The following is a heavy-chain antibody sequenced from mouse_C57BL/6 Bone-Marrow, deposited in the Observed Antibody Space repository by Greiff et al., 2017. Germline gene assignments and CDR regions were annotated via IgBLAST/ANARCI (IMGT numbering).Heavy chain of an antibody. D-gene: IGHD2-4*01. J-gene: IGHJ4*01. CDR1: GFTFSDYY. CDR3: ARHDYDWGYAMDD. V-gene: IGHV5-12*01. CDR2: ISNGGGST. Sequence: EVQLVESGGGLVQPGGSLKLSCAASGFTFSDYYMYWVRQTPEKRLEWVAYISNGGGSTYYPDTVKGRFTISRDNATNTLYLQMSRLKSEDTAMYYCARHDYDWGYAMDDWGQGTSVTVSS.